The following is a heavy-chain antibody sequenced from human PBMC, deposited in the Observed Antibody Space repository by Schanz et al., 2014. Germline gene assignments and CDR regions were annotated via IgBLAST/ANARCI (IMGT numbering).Heavy chain of an antibody. V-gene: IGHV3-23*01. CDR3: TTDNGHFAFDF. J-gene: IGHJ3*01. CDR2: ISGDHRNT. Sequence: EMQLLESGGGLIQPGGSLRLSCAASGFTFSTHAMSWVRQAPGKGLEWVSSISGDHRNTFYADSVKGRFTISRDNSKNTLYLQMNSLRAEDTAVYYCTTDNGHFAFDFWGQGTMVTVSS. D-gene: IGHD2-8*01. CDR1: GFTFSTHA.